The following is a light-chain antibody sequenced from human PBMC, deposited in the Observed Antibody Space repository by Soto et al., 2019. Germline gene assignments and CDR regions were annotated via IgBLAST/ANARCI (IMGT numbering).Light chain of an antibody. CDR2: DAS. CDR1: QSVSSSY. Sequence: EIVMTQSPATLSLSPGERATLSCRASQSVSSSYLAWYQQKPGQAPRVLIYDASSRATGIPDRFSGSGSGTEFTLTISRLEPEDVAVYYCQQYASSVTFGGGTKVDIK. V-gene: IGKV3-20*01. CDR3: QQYASSVT. J-gene: IGKJ4*01.